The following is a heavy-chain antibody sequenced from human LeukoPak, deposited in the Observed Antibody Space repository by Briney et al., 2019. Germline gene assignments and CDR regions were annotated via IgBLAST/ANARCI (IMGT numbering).Heavy chain of an antibody. D-gene: IGHD3-22*01. CDR3: ARGGYYDRKLDY. Sequence: ASVKVSCKASGYTFTSYDINWVRQATGQGLEWMGWISAYNGNTNYAQKLQGRVTMTTDTSTSTAYMELRSLRSDDTAVYYCARGGYYDRKLDYWGQGTLVTVSS. V-gene: IGHV1-18*01. J-gene: IGHJ4*02. CDR1: GYTFTSYD. CDR2: ISAYNGNT.